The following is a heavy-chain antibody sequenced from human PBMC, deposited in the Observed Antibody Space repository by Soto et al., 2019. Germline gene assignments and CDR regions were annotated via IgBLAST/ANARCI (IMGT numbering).Heavy chain of an antibody. Sequence: ASVKVSCKASGYSFTGYYMHWVRQAPGQGLEWMGWINPNSGGTKSAQKFQGRVTMTRDTSISTAYMELSRLRSDDTAVYYCARRKGDYYDSSGYHYYFDYWGQGTLVTVSS. D-gene: IGHD3-22*01. CDR1: GYSFTGYY. J-gene: IGHJ4*02. CDR3: ARRKGDYYDSSGYHYYFDY. CDR2: INPNSGGT. V-gene: IGHV1-2*02.